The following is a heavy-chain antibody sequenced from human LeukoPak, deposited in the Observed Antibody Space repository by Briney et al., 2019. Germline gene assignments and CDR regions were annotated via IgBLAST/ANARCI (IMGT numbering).Heavy chain of an antibody. D-gene: IGHD6-19*01. Sequence: GGSLRLSCAASGFTVSSNYMSWVRQAPGKGLEWVSVIYSGGNTYYADSVKGRFTISRHNSKNTLYLQMNSLRAEDTAVYYCARVDIYSSGWYDFDYWGQGTLATVSS. CDR3: ARVDIYSSGWYDFDY. CDR1: GFTVSSNY. V-gene: IGHV3-53*04. J-gene: IGHJ4*02. CDR2: IYSGGNT.